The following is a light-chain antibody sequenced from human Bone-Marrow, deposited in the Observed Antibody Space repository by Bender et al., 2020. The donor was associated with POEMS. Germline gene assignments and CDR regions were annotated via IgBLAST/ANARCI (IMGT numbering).Light chain of an antibody. CDR1: ALSEKY. CDR2: EDT. J-gene: IGLJ2*01. Sequence: SYELTQPPSVSVSPGQTARITCSGDALSEKYVYWYHQKPGQAPMLVIYEDTKRPSGIPERVSGSSSGTMATLIINGVQAEDESDYYCSSYTSRITLDVAFGGGTKLTVL. V-gene: IGLV3-10*01. CDR3: SSYTSRITLDVA.